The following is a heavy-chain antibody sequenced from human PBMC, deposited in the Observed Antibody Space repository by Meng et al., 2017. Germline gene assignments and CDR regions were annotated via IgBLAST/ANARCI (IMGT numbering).Heavy chain of an antibody. D-gene: IGHD3-22*01. J-gene: IGHJ4*02. V-gene: IGHV1-2*06. CDR2: INPNSGGT. Sequence: ASVKVSCKASGYTFTGYYMHWVRQAPGQGLEWMGRINPNSGGTNYAQKFQGRVTMARDTSISTAYMELSRLRSDDTAVYYCAREDYYDSSGYYGYWGQGTLVTVSS. CDR3: AREDYYDSSGYYGY. CDR1: GYTFTGYY.